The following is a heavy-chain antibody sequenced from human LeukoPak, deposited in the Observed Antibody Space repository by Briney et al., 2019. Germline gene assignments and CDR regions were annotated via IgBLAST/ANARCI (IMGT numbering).Heavy chain of an antibody. D-gene: IGHD6-6*01. V-gene: IGHV3-7*01. CDR3: ARDGVSSSPDFDY. J-gene: IGHJ4*02. CDR1: GFTFSTYW. CDR2: IKYDGSQK. Sequence: GGSLRLSCGASGFTFSTYWMYLVRQAPGKGLEWVANIKYDGSQKNYVDSVKGRFTISRDNAKNSLYLQMNSLRVEDTAVYYCARDGVSSSPDFDYWGQGTLVSVSS.